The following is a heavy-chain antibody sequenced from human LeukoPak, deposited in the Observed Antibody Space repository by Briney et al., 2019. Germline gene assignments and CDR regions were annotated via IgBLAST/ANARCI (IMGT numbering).Heavy chain of an antibody. J-gene: IGHJ4*02. CDR3: ARGPGVSRPAAP. CDR1: GGSFSGYY. D-gene: IGHD2-2*01. V-gene: IGHV4-34*01. CDR2: INHSGST. Sequence: SETLSLTCAVYGGSFSGYYWSWIRQPPGKGLEWIGEINHSGSTNYNPSLKSRVTISVETSKNQSSLQQLSVTPADTASVYCARGPGVSRPAAPWGQGTLVTVSS.